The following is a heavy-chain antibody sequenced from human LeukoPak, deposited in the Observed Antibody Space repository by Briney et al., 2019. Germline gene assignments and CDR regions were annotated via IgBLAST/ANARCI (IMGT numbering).Heavy chain of an antibody. V-gene: IGHV4-59*01. Sequence: SETLSLTCTVSGGSISYYYWSWIRQPPGKGLEWIGYIYYSGSTNYNPSLKSRVTISVDTSKNQFSLKLSSVTAADTAVYYCARFINDFWSGYYYFDYWGRGTLVTVSS. CDR2: IYYSGST. CDR3: ARFINDFWSGYYYFDY. J-gene: IGHJ4*02. CDR1: GGSISYYY. D-gene: IGHD3-3*01.